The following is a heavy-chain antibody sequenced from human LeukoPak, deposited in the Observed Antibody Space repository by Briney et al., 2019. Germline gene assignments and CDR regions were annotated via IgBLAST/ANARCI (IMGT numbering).Heavy chain of an antibody. CDR2: IYYSGST. V-gene: IGHV4-39*07. D-gene: IGHD2/OR15-2a*01. J-gene: IGHJ3*02. CDR1: GGSISSSSYY. Sequence: SETLSLTCTVYGGSISSSSYYWGWIRQPPGKGLEWIGSIYYSGSTYYNPSLKSRVTISVDTSKNQFSLKLSSVTAADTAVYYCARANIADAFDIWGQGTMVTVSS. CDR3: ARANIADAFDI.